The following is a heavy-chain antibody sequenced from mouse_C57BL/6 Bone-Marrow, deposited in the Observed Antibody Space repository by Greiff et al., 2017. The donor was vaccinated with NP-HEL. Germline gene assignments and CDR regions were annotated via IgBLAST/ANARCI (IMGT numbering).Heavy chain of an antibody. J-gene: IGHJ1*03. CDR2: IDPENGDT. V-gene: IGHV14-4*01. CDR3: TTVVATDWYFDV. D-gene: IGHD1-1*01. CDR1: GFNITDDY. Sequence: EVQLQESGAELVRPGASVKLSCTASGFNITDDYMHWVKQRPEQGLEWIGWIDPENGDTEYASKFQGKATITADTSSNTAYLQLSSLTSEDTAVYYCTTVVATDWYFDVWGTGTTVTVSS.